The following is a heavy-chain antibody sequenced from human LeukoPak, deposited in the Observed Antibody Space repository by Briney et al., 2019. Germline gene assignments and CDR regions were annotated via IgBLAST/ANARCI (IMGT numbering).Heavy chain of an antibody. CDR2: IYSSGTT. Sequence: ASETLSLTCTVSGGSISTYYWGWIRQPAGKGLEWIGRIYSSGTTNYNPSLKSRVTISVDTSKNQFSLKVRSVNAADTAVYYCARSGERGTSAEYFHHWGQGTLVTVSS. D-gene: IGHD2-2*01. V-gene: IGHV4-4*07. CDR1: GGSISTYY. CDR3: ARSGERGTSAEYFHH. J-gene: IGHJ1*01.